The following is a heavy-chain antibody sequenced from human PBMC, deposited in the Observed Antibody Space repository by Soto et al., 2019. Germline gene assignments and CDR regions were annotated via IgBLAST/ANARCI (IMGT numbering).Heavy chain of an antibody. CDR3: ARDRSTTTVTPYSFDY. Sequence: EVQLVESGGGLVKPGGSLRLSCAASGFTFSSYNMNWVRQAPGKGLEWVSFISSSSSYIYYADSVKGRFTISRDNAKNSLYLQMNSLRAEDTAVYYCARDRSTTTVTPYSFDYWGQGTLVTVSS. CDR2: ISSSSSYI. J-gene: IGHJ4*02. V-gene: IGHV3-21*01. D-gene: IGHD4-17*01. CDR1: GFTFSSYN.